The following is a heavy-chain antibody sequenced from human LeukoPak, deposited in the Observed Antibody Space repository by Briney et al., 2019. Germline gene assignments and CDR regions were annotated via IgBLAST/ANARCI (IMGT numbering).Heavy chain of an antibody. Sequence: TGGSLRLSCAASGFTVNSNYMSWVRQAPGKGLEWVSVIYSGGSTYYADSVKGRFTISRDNSKNTLYLQMNSPRAEDTAVYYCASMYFSQYLQHWGQGTLVTVSS. V-gene: IGHV3-53*01. J-gene: IGHJ1*01. CDR3: ASMYFSQYLQH. CDR1: GFTVNSNY. CDR2: IYSGGST. D-gene: IGHD2-8*01.